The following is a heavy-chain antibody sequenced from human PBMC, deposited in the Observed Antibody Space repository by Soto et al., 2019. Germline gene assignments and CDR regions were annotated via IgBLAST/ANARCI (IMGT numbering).Heavy chain of an antibody. CDR3: ARDGQWELPREGVDY. Sequence: ASVKVSCKASGYTFTSYGISWVRQAPGQGLEWMGWISAYNGNTNYAQKLQGRVTMTTDTSTSTAYMELRSLRSDDTAVYYCARDGQWELPREGVDYWGQGTLVTVSS. CDR2: ISAYNGNT. V-gene: IGHV1-18*01. J-gene: IGHJ4*02. D-gene: IGHD1-26*01. CDR1: GYTFTSYG.